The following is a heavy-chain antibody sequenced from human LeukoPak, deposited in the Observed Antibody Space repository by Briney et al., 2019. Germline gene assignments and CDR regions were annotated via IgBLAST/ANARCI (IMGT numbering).Heavy chain of an antibody. CDR3: AKDRGYSYGYFDY. V-gene: IGHV3-23*01. CDR2: ISGSGGST. CDR1: GFTFSSFA. Sequence: GGSLRLSCAASGFTFSSFAMSWVRQAPGEGLEWVSGISGSGGSTYYADSVKGRFTIPRDNSKNTLYLQMDSLRAEDTAVYYCAKDRGYSYGYFDYWGQGTLVTVSS. D-gene: IGHD5-18*01. J-gene: IGHJ4*02.